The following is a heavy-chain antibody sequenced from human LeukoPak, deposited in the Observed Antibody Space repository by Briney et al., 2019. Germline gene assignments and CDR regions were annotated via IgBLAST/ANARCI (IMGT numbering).Heavy chain of an antibody. CDR3: ARVGTDYDFWSGYYTHDAFDI. CDR1: GYSISSGYY. V-gene: IGHV4-38-2*02. J-gene: IGHJ3*02. D-gene: IGHD3-3*01. CDR2: IYDSGST. Sequence: SETLSLTCTVSGYSISSGYYWGWIRQPPGKGLEWIGSIYDSGSTYYNPSLKSRVTISVDTSKNQFSLKLSSVTAADTAVYYRARVGTDYDFWSGYYTHDAFDIWGQGTMVTVSS.